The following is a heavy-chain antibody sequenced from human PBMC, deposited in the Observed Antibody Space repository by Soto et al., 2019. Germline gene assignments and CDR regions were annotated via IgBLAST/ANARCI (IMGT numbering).Heavy chain of an antibody. J-gene: IGHJ6*02. V-gene: IGHV1-46*01. Sequence: QVQLVQSGAGVREPGASVKLSCEASGYTFTRYYIHWVRQAPGQGLEWMGLIYPNGGSTNYAQKFRGRVTLTRDTSTSTVFNELSSLTSDDTARYYCAREMAGTIDRPYGMDVWGQGTKVIVSS. CDR2: IYPNGGST. CDR3: AREMAGTIDRPYGMDV. CDR1: GYTFTRYY. D-gene: IGHD2-21*01.